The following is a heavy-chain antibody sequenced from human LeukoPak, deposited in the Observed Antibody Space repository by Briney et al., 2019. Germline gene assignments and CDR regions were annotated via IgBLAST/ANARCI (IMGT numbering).Heavy chain of an antibody. D-gene: IGHD2-2*01. V-gene: IGHV1-69*13. CDR2: IIPIFGTA. Sequence: ASVKVSCKASGGTFSSYAISWVRQAPGQGLEWMGGIIPIFGTANYAQKFQGRVTITADESTSTAYMELSSLRSEDTAVYYCARGAEWYCSSTSCPQPYYYYMDVWGKGTTVTVSS. CDR1: GGTFSSYA. J-gene: IGHJ6*03. CDR3: ARGAEWYCSSTSCPQPYYYYMDV.